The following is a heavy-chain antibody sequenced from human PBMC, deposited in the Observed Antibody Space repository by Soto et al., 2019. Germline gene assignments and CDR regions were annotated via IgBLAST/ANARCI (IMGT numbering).Heavy chain of an antibody. Sequence: GGSLRLSCASSGFTFSSYSMNWVRQAPGKGLEWVSSISSSSSYIYYADSVKGRFTISRDNAKNSLYLQMNSLRAEDTAVYYCARDKSSPKDIVVVVAATPEDYYYMDVWGKGTTVTVSS. J-gene: IGHJ6*03. V-gene: IGHV3-21*01. CDR2: ISSSSSYI. CDR3: ARDKSSPKDIVVVVAATPEDYYYMDV. D-gene: IGHD2-15*01. CDR1: GFTFSSYS.